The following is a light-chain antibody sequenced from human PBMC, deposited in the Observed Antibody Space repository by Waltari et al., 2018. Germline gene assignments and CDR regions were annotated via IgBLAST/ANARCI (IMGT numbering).Light chain of an antibody. CDR2: AAS. V-gene: IGKV3-20*01. J-gene: IGKJ2*01. CDR1: KRVRSGY. CDR3: HQYGSAPPYT. Sequence: EIVLTQSPGTLSLSPGERATLSCRASKRVRSGYFAWYQQKPGQAPKLLIYAASSRAAGVPDRFSGSGSATDFTLTVSRLEPEDFAVYYCHQYGSAPPYTFGQGTRLEIK.